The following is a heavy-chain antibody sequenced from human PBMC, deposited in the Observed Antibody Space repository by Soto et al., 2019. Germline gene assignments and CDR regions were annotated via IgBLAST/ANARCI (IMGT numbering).Heavy chain of an antibody. D-gene: IGHD5-18*01. CDR3: ARGRSYGFPFDY. CDR2: IIPILGIA. J-gene: IGHJ4*02. V-gene: IGHV1-69*02. CDR1: GGTFSSYT. Sequence: SVKVSCKASGGTFSSYTISWVRQAPGQGLEWMGRIIPILGIANYAQKFQGRVTITADKSTSTAYMELSSLRSEDTAVYYCARGRSYGFPFDYWGQGTPVTVSS.